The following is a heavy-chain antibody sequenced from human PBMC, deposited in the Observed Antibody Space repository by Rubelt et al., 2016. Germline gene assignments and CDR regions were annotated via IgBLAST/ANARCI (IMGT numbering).Heavy chain of an antibody. D-gene: IGHD6-19*01. CDR2: INLDGRDT. J-gene: IGHJ4*02. V-gene: IGHV3-74*01. CDR3: ATEVAVAGARGLAWEY. Sequence: EVQLLESGGGLVQPGGSLRLSCAASGFTFSSYWMHWVRQVPGKGPVWVSRINLDGRDTSYGNSVEGRFTISRDNAKNTLYLQMNSLRAEDTAVYYCATEVAVAGARGLAWEYWGQGTLVTVSS. CDR1: GFTFSSYW.